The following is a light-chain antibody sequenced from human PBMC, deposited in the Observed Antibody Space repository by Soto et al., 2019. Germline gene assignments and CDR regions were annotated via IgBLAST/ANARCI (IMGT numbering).Light chain of an antibody. Sequence: DIQMTQSPSSLSASVGDRVTITCRASQDISTSLAWYQQRPGQAPKLLIFGASSLPSGVPSRFSGSGSGTEFTLTISSLQPDDFATYYCQQYNAYSLTFGQGTKVDIK. CDR3: QQYNAYSLT. J-gene: IGKJ1*01. CDR2: GAS. CDR1: QDISTS. V-gene: IGKV1-16*01.